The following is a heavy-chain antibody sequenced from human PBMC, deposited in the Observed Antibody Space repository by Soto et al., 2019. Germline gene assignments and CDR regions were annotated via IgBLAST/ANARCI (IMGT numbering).Heavy chain of an antibody. CDR1: GGSISSSSYY. Sequence: SETLSLTCTVSGGSISSSSYYWGWILQPPGKGLEWIGSIYYSGSTYYNPSLKSRVTISVDTSKNQFSLKLSSVTAADTAVYYCARRQRLRAEFDPWGQGTLVTVSS. J-gene: IGHJ5*02. D-gene: IGHD5-12*01. CDR2: IYYSGST. V-gene: IGHV4-39*01. CDR3: ARRQRLRAEFDP.